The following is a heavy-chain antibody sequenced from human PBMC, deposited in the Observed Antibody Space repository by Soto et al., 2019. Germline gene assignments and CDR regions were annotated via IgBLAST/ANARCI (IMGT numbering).Heavy chain of an antibody. D-gene: IGHD5-12*01. CDR1: GFTFSSYG. CDR3: AKDGGQYSGYDQPVDY. V-gene: IGHV3-30*18. J-gene: IGHJ4*02. Sequence: GGSLRLSCAASGFTFSSYGMHWVRQAPGKGLEWVAVISYDGSNKYYADSVKGRFTISRDNSKNTLYLQMNSLRAEDTAVYYCAKDGGQYSGYDQPVDYWGQGTLVTVSS. CDR2: ISYDGSNK.